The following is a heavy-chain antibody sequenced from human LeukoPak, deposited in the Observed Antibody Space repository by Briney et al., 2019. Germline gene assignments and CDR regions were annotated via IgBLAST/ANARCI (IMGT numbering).Heavy chain of an antibody. CDR2: INPNSGGT. CDR3: ARQFLWFGELFDAFDI. CDR1: GYTFTSYG. J-gene: IGHJ3*02. D-gene: IGHD3-10*01. Sequence: ASVKVSCKASGYTFTSYGISWVRQAPGQGLEWMGWINPNSGGTNYAQKFQGRVTMTRDTSISTAYMELSRLRSDDTAVYYCARQFLWFGELFDAFDIWGQGTMVTVSS. V-gene: IGHV1-2*02.